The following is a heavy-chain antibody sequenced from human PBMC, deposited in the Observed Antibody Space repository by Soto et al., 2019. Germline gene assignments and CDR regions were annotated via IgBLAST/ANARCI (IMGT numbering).Heavy chain of an antibody. CDR1: GYTFINYF. D-gene: IGHD1-7*01. V-gene: IGHV1-46*01. CDR3: ARPLIGNTVDL. Sequence: QAQLLQSGAEMKKPRASVKVSCKASGYTFINYFIHWVRQAPGQGLEWIGIVHPSRGTADYAQKFKGRVTLTTDMSTRTVYMDLSNLRSEDTAVYYCARPLIGNTVDLWGQGTTVIVSS. CDR2: VHPSRGTA. J-gene: IGHJ3*01.